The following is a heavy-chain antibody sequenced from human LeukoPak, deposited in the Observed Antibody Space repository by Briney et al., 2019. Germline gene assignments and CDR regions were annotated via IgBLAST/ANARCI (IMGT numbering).Heavy chain of an antibody. D-gene: IGHD3-9*01. V-gene: IGHV3-33*01. CDR3: ARDRGYFDYFDY. J-gene: IGHJ4*02. CDR1: GFTFSSYG. Sequence: GRSLRLSCSASGFTFSSYGMHWVRQAPGKGLXXXXVIWYDGSNKYYADSVKGRFTISRDNSKNTLYLQMNSLRGEDTAVYYCARDRGYFDYFDYWGQGTLVTVSS. CDR2: IWYDGSNK.